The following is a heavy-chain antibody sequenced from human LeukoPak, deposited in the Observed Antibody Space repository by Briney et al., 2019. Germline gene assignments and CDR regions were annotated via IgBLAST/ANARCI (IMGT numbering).Heavy chain of an antibody. J-gene: IGHJ4*02. CDR2: ISYDGRKT. CDR1: GFIFSGFG. CDR3: AKDASRSLDRFDY. D-gene: IGHD1-26*01. V-gene: IGHV3-30*18. Sequence: GRSLRLSCEASGFIFSGFGMHWVRQAPGKGLKWVAFISYDGRKTYYADSAKGRFTISRDNSKNTLSLQMNSLRAEDTALYYCAKDASRSLDRFDYWGQGTLVTVSS.